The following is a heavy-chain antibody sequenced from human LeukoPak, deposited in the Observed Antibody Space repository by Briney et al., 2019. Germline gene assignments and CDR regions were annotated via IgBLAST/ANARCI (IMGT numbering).Heavy chain of an antibody. CDR3: ARAGSHAVLVWGSYRSTDYYYMDV. D-gene: IGHD3-16*02. V-gene: IGHV7-4-1*02. J-gene: IGHJ6*03. Sequence: GASVKVSFKASGYTFTSYAMNWVRQAPGQGLEWMGWINTNTGNPTYAQGFTGRFVFSLDTSVSTAYLQISSLKAEDTAVYYCARAGSHAVLVWGSYRSTDYYYMDVWGKGTTVTVSS. CDR2: INTNTGNP. CDR1: GYTFTSYA.